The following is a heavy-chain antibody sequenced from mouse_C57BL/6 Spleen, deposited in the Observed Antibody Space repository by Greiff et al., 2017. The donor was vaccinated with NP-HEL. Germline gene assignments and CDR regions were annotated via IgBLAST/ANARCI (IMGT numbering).Heavy chain of an antibody. J-gene: IGHJ1*03. V-gene: IGHV14-3*01. CDR3: ARDYYSNYEGGYFDV. CDR1: GFNIKNTY. CDR2: IDPANGNT. D-gene: IGHD2-5*01. Sequence: VQLQQSVAELVRPGASVKLSCTASGFNIKNTYMHWVKQRPEQGLEWIGRIDPANGNTKYAPKFQGKATITADTSSNTAYLQLSSLTSEDTAIYYCARDYYSNYEGGYFDVWGTGTTVTVSS.